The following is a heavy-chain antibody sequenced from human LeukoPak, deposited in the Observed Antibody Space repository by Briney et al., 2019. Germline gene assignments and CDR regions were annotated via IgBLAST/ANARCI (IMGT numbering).Heavy chain of an antibody. CDR1: GGSISSYY. J-gene: IGHJ4*02. D-gene: IGHD4-23*01. CDR2: IYYSGST. V-gene: IGHV4-30-4*08. CDR3: ARDLLNEGNHLDY. Sequence: SETLSLTCTVSGGSISSYYWSWIRQPPGKGLEWIGYIYYSGSTYYNPSLKSRVTISVDTSKNQFSLKLSSVTAADTAVYYCARDLLNEGNHLDYWGQGTLVTVSS.